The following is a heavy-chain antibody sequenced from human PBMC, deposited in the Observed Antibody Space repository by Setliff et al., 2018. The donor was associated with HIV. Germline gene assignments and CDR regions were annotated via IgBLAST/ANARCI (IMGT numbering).Heavy chain of an antibody. J-gene: IGHJ3*01. CDR1: GGSVTSQMHL. Sequence: SETLSLTCLVSGGSVTSQMHLWGWIRQSPGKGLEWIGSIYFTGSSDNNPSLKSRVTLSVDTSTHQFSLKLSSVTAADTAVYYCARVQMAYAAFDVWGQGTMVTVSS. V-gene: IGHV4-61*01. D-gene: IGHD4-17*01. CDR3: ARVQMAYAAFDV. CDR2: IYFTGSS.